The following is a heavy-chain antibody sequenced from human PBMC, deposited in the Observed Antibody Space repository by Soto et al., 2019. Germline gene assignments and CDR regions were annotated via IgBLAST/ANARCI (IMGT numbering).Heavy chain of an antibody. D-gene: IGHD2-15*01. CDR2: ISAYNGNT. CDR1: GYTFTSYG. Sequence: QVQLVQSGAEVKKPGASVKVSCKASGYTFTSYGISWVRQAPGQGLEWMGWISAYNGNTNYAQKLQGRVTMTTDTATSTAHMELRSLRSDDTAVYYCARVAECSGGSCYGYYYGMDVWGQGTTVTVSS. CDR3: ARVAECSGGSCYGYYYGMDV. V-gene: IGHV1-18*01. J-gene: IGHJ6*02.